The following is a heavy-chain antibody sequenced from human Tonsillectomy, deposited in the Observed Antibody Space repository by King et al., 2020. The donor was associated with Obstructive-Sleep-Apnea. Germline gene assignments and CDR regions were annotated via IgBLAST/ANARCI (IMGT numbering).Heavy chain of an antibody. CDR1: GFTFSSYS. CDR2: ISSSSSYI. D-gene: IGHD6-6*01. V-gene: IGHV3-21*01. J-gene: IGHJ4*02. CDR3: AREEDSSSSGFDY. Sequence: VQLVESGGGLVKPGGSLRLSCAASGFTFSSYSMNWVRQAPGKGLEWVSSISSSSSYIYYADSVKGRVTISRDNAKNSPYLQMNSLRAEDTAVYYCAREEDSSSSGFDYWGQGTLVTVSS.